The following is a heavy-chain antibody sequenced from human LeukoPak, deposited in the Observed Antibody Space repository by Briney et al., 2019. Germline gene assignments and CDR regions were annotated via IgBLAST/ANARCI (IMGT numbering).Heavy chain of an antibody. CDR2: ISGSGGRT. Sequence: GGSLRLSCAASGFTFSTYAMSWVRQAPGKGLEWVSAISGSGGRTNYADSVKGRVTVSRDNSKSTLYLQMNGLRAEDTAVYYCARDESPWSGYYTKNYYYGMDVWGQGTTVTVSS. CDR3: ARDESPWSGYYTKNYYYGMDV. CDR1: GFTFSTYA. D-gene: IGHD3-3*01. J-gene: IGHJ6*02. V-gene: IGHV3-23*01.